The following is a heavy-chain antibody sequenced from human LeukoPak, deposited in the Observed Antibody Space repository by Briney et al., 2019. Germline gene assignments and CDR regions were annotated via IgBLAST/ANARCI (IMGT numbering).Heavy chain of an antibody. V-gene: IGHV3-30*02. D-gene: IGHD3-3*01. CDR2: IWPDGSKK. J-gene: IGHJ4*02. CDR1: GFTFSTYA. CDR3: AKISGSAESNFDY. Sequence: GGSLRLSCAASGFTFSTYAMHWVRQAPGKGLEWVAFIWPDGSKKYYADSVKGRFAISRENSKNTVYLQMNDLRPEDTALYFCAKISGSAESNFDYWGQGTLLTVSS.